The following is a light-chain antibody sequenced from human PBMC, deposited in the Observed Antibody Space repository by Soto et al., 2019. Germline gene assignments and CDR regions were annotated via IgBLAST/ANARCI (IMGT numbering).Light chain of an antibody. Sequence: SALTQSPSASGSPGQSVTISCTGTSSDVGNYKYVSWYQQHPGKAPKLMIYEVSKRPSGVPDRFSGCKSGNTASLTVSGLQVEDEADYYCSSYAGSNLWVFGGGTKLTVL. J-gene: IGLJ3*02. CDR2: EVS. CDR3: SSYAGSNLWV. CDR1: SSDVGNYKY. V-gene: IGLV2-8*01.